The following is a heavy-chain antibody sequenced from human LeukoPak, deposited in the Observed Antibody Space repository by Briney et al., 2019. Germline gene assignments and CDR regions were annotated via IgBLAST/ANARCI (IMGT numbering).Heavy chain of an antibody. Sequence: GGSLRLSCVASGFTFSSYAMSWVRQAPGKGLEWVSAISGSGVTTHYAGSVKGRFSISRDNSKNTLYLQMNSLRAEDTALYYCAKSRGSGTYEAIDYWGQGTLVTVSS. CDR3: AKSRGSGTYEAIDY. V-gene: IGHV3-23*01. CDR2: ISGSGVTT. CDR1: GFTFSSYA. J-gene: IGHJ4*02. D-gene: IGHD3-10*01.